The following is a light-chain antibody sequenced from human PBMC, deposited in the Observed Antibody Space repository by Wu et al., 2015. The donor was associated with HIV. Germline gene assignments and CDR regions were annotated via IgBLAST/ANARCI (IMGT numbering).Light chain of an antibody. V-gene: IGKV3-20*01. Sequence: DIMLTQSPGTLSLSPGERATLSCRASQSFSSSYLAQQQQQPGQAPRLLIYGASYRATGIPDRFSGSGSGTDFTLTINRLEPEDFAVYYCQQFGSSPYSFGQGTKLEIK. CDR2: GAS. CDR1: QSFSSSY. J-gene: IGKJ2*03. CDR3: QQFGSSPYS.